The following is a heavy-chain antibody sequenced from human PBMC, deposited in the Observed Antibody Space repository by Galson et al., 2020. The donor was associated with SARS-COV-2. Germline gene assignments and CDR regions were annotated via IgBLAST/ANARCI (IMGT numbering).Heavy chain of an antibody. V-gene: IGHV3-30-3*01. Sequence: GESMKISCAASGFTISSYAMHWVRQAPGKGLEWVAVISYDGSNKYYADSVKGRFTISRDNSKNTRYLQMNSLRAEDTAVYYCASELLCFGDSQSYWGQGTLVTVSS. CDR3: ASELLCFGDSQSY. D-gene: IGHD3-10*01. CDR2: ISYDGSNK. CDR1: GFTISSYA. J-gene: IGHJ4*02.